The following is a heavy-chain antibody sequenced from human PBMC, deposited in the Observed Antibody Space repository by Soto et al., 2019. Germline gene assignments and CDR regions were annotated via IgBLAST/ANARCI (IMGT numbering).Heavy chain of an antibody. CDR2: ISYDGSNK. CDR1: GFSCSNFN. CDR3: AKDRNPPHDYGDYVPYEY. Sequence: PGGSMRLSCAASGFSCSNFNMSWIRQAPGKRLASVSVISYDGSNKYYADCVKGRFTTSRDTSKNSVYLQMNSLRPEDTAVYYCAKDRNPPHDYGDYVPYEYGGQGALVTVSS. D-gene: IGHD4-17*01. J-gene: IGHJ4*02. V-gene: IGHV3-30*18.